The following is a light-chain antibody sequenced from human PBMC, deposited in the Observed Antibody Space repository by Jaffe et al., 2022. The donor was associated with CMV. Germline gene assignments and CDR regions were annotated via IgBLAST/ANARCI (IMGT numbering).Light chain of an antibody. Sequence: DISVTQFPSTVSGSIGDTVTITCWASQIIDPWLAWYQQKPGRAPKLLIYKASNLATGVPSRFSGSGSGTKFTLTIYSLQPDDLAVYFCQHYNSYPWVFGQGTKVEIK. J-gene: IGKJ1*01. CDR1: QIIDPW. CDR3: QHYNSYPWV. CDR2: KAS. V-gene: IGKV1-5*03.